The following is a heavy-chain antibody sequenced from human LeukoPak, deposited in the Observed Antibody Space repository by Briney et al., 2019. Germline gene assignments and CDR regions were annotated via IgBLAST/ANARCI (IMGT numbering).Heavy chain of an antibody. CDR1: GFTFSIYA. J-gene: IGHJ4*02. V-gene: IGHV3-23*01. CDR3: AKDGSGSYFEYYFDY. CDR2: ISGSGGST. Sequence: QPGGSLRLSCAASGFTFSIYAMSWVRQAPGKGLEWVSAISGSGGSTYYADSVKGRFTISRDNSKNTLYLQMNSLRAEDTAVYYCAKDGSGSYFEYYFDYWGQGTLVTVSS. D-gene: IGHD3-10*01.